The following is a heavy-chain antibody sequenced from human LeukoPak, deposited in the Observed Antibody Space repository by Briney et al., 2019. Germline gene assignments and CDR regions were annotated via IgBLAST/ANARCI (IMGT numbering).Heavy chain of an antibody. D-gene: IGHD6-13*01. Sequence: PSETLSLTCAVYGGSFSGYYWSWIRQAPGKGLEWIGEINHSGSTNYNPYLKSRVTISLATSKNQFSLKLSSVTAADTAVYYCAHTWDITVAGPNWFDPWGQGTLVTVSS. CDR3: AHTWDITVAGPNWFDP. CDR2: INHSGST. CDR1: GGSFSGYY. J-gene: IGHJ5*02. V-gene: IGHV4-34*01.